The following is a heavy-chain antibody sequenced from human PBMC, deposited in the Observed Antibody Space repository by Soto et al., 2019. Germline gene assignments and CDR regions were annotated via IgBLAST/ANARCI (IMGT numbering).Heavy chain of an antibody. CDR3: AKDKGSGSFHFDY. Sequence: QVQLVESGGGVVQPGRSLRLSCAASGFTFSSYGMHWVRQAPGKGLEWVAVISYDGSYKYYGDSVKGRFTIYRDNSKNTLYLQMNSLRAEDTAVYYCAKDKGSGSFHFDYWGQGTLVTVSS. J-gene: IGHJ4*02. CDR1: GFTFSSYG. V-gene: IGHV3-30*18. D-gene: IGHD3-10*01. CDR2: ISYDGSYK.